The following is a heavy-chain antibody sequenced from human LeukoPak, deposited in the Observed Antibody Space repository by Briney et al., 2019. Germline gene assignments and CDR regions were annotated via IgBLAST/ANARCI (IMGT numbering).Heavy chain of an antibody. CDR2: IYYSGST. V-gene: IGHV4-59*01. CDR3: ARVNYDSSGYWFDP. Sequence: PSETLSLTCTVSGGSISSYYWSWIRQPPGKGLEWIGYIYYSGSTNYNPSLKSRVTISVDTSKNQFSLKLSSVTAADMAVYHCARVNYDSSGYWFDPWGQGTLVTVSS. D-gene: IGHD3-22*01. CDR1: GGSISSYY. J-gene: IGHJ5*02.